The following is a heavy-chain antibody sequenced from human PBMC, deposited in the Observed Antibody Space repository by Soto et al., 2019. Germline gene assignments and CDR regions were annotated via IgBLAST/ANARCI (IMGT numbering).Heavy chain of an antibody. CDR2: ISGDGSTQ. V-gene: IGHV3-11*01. CDR1: GFNFGDHY. J-gene: IGHJ4*02. CDR3: AGDPFYYASGF. Sequence: GGSLRLSCAASGFNFGDHYMTWIRQAPGKGLEWVSKISGDGSTQYYADSVRGRFTVSRDNAKNSLSLQMNSLRAEDTALYYCAGDPFYYASGFWGQGTLVTVSS. D-gene: IGHD3-16*01.